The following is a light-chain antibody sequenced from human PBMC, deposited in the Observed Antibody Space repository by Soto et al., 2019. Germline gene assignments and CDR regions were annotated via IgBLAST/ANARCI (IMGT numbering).Light chain of an antibody. CDR3: ISYTTASTSDV. CDR2: EVS. J-gene: IGLJ1*01. V-gene: IGLV2-14*01. Sequence: QSALTQPASVSGSPGQSITISCTGTSSDVGLYNYVSWYQQYPGKAPKLMIFEVSNRPSGVSNRFSASKSGNTASLTISGLQAEDEADYYCISYTTASTSDVFGTGTKLTVL. CDR1: SSDVGLYNY.